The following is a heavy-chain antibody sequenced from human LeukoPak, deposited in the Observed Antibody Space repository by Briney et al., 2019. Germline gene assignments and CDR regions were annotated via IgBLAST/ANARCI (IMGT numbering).Heavy chain of an antibody. CDR3: ARDRRGSGSYYNVFDYYYYYYMDV. V-gene: IGHV1-18*01. Sequence: ASVKVSCKASGYTFTSYGISWVRQAPGQGLEWMGWISAYNGNTNYAQKLQGRVTMTTDTSTSTAYMELRSLRSDDTAVYYCARDRRGSGSYYNVFDYYYYYYMDVWGKGTTVTISS. J-gene: IGHJ6*03. CDR1: GYTFTSYG. D-gene: IGHD3-10*01. CDR2: ISAYNGNT.